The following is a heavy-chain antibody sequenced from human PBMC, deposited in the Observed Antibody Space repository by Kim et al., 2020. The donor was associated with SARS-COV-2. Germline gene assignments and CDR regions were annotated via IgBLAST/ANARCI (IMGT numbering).Heavy chain of an antibody. V-gene: IGHV1-69*13. CDR3: ARGSSWWRDYYYYGMDV. CDR2: IIPIFGTA. J-gene: IGHJ6*02. D-gene: IGHD6-13*01. CDR1: GGTFSSYA. Sequence: SVKVSCKASGGTFSSYAISWVRQAPGQGLEWMGGIIPIFGTANYAQKFQGRVTITADESTSTAYMELSSLRSEDTAVYYCARGSSWWRDYYYYGMDVWGQGTTVTVSS.